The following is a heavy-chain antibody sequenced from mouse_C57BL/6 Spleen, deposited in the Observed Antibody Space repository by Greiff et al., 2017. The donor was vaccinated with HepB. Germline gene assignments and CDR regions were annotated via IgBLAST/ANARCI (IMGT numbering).Heavy chain of an antibody. CDR2: ISSGGDYI. CDR3: TRGGSGYYFDY. J-gene: IGHJ2*01. D-gene: IGHD4-1*01. Sequence: EVKLVDSGEGLVKPGGSLKLSCAASGFTFSSYAMSWVRQTPEKRLEWVAYISSGGDYIYYADTVKGRFTISRDNARNTLYLQMSSLKSEDTAMYYCTRGGSGYYFDYWGQGTTLTVSS. V-gene: IGHV5-9-1*02. CDR1: GFTFSSYA.